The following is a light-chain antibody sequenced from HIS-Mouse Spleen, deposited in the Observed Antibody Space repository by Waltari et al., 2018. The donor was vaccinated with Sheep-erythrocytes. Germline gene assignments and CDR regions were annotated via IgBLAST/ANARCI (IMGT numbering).Light chain of an antibody. CDR1: CRDVCGYNY. CDR3: CSYAGSYNHV. Sequence: QSALTQPRSVSGSPGPSVTISCTATCRDVCGYNYVSWYQQHPGKAPKLMIYDVSKRPSGVPDRFSGSKSGNTASLTISGLQAEDEADYYCCSYAGSYNHVFATGTKVTVL. J-gene: IGLJ1*01. CDR2: DVS. V-gene: IGLV2-11*01.